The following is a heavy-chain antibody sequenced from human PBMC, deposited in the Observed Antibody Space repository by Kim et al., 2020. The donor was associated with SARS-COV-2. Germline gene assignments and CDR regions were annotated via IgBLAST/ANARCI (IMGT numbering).Heavy chain of an antibody. Sequence: ASVKVSCKASGYTFTSYYMYWVRQAPGQGLEWMGIINPSGGSTSYAQKFQGRVTMTRDTSTSTVYMELSSLRSEDTAVYYCARDRLRLGESKRTWWFDPWGQGTLVTVSS. J-gene: IGHJ5*02. D-gene: IGHD3-16*01. CDR2: INPSGGST. CDR1: GYTFTSYY. V-gene: IGHV1-46*01. CDR3: ARDRLRLGESKRTWWFDP.